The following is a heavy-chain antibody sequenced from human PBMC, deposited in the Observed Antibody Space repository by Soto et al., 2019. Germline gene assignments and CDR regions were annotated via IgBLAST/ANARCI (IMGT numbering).Heavy chain of an antibody. CDR2: ISGSGDST. D-gene: IGHD3-10*01. Sequence: EVRLLESXXXXXXXXXXLRLSCAASGFTFSVYAMSWVRQAPGKGLEWVSGISGSGDSTHYADSVKGRFTVSRDNSKSMLYLQTNSLRAEDTAIYSCAKALYGGFTYWGQGTLVTVSS. V-gene: IGHV3-23*01. J-gene: IGHJ4*02. CDR3: AKALYGGFTY. CDR1: GFTFSVYA.